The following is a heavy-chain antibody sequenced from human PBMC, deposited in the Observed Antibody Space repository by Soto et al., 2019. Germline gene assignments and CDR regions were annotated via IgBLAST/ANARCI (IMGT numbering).Heavy chain of an antibody. V-gene: IGHV1-3*01. CDR2: INAGNGNT. CDR3: ARDFPYYYGSGSYYIWFDP. J-gene: IGHJ5*02. D-gene: IGHD3-10*01. Sequence: ASVKVSCKASGYTFTSYAMHWVRQAPGQRLEWMGWINAGNGNTKYSQKFQGRVTITRDTSASTAYMELSSLRSEDTAVYYCARDFPYYYGSGSYYIWFDPWGQGTLVTVPS. CDR1: GYTFTSYA.